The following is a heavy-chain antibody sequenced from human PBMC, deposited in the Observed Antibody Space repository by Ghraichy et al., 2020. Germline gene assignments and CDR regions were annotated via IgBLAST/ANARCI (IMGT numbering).Heavy chain of an antibody. CDR2: IYHSGST. D-gene: IGHD3-22*01. J-gene: IGHJ2*01. CDR1: GGSISSSGYY. V-gene: IGHV4-39*01. Sequence: SETLSLTCTVSGGSISSSGYYWGWIRQPPGKGLEWIGSIYHSGSTYYNPSLKSRVTISVDTSKNQFSLKLSSVTAADTAVYFCARQGSGYFWFFDLWGRGTLVTVSS. CDR3: ARQGSGYFWFFDL.